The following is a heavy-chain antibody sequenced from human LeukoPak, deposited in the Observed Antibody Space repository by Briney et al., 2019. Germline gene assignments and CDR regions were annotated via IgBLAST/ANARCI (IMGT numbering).Heavy chain of an antibody. Sequence: SETLSLTCTVSGGSISSGGYYWSWIRQPPGKGLEWIGYIYYSGSTNYNPSLKSRVTISVDTSKNQFSLKLSSVTAADTAVYYCARSTLGSPYYFDYWGQGTLVTVSS. D-gene: IGHD2-15*01. CDR3: ARSTLGSPYYFDY. CDR1: GGSISSGGYY. V-gene: IGHV4-61*08. CDR2: IYYSGST. J-gene: IGHJ4*02.